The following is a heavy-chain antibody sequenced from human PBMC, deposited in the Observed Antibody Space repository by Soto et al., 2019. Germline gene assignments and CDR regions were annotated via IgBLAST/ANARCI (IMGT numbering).Heavy chain of an antibody. V-gene: IGHV4-39*01. Sequence: LSLTCTVSGGSISSSSYYWGWIRQPPGKGLEWIGSIYYSGSTYYNPSLKSRVTISVDTSKNQFSLKLSSVTAADTAVYYCAGLYCGGDCYSAIEEQGAFDIWGQGTMVTVSS. CDR3: AGLYCGGDCYSAIEEQGAFDI. J-gene: IGHJ3*02. CDR1: GGSISSSSYY. CDR2: IYYSGST. D-gene: IGHD2-21*02.